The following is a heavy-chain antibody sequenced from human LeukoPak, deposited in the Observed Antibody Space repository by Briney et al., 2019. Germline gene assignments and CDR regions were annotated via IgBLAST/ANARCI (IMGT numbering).Heavy chain of an antibody. CDR1: GYTFTGYH. D-gene: IGHD6-13*01. V-gene: IGHV1-2*02. CDR2: INPNSGGT. CDR3: AREDRGYFDY. J-gene: IGHJ4*02. Sequence: GASVKVSCKASGYTFTGYHVHWVRQAPGQGLEWMGWINPNSGGTNYAQKFQGRVTMTRDTSISTAYMELSRLTSDDTAVYYCAREDRGYFDYWGQGTLVTVSS.